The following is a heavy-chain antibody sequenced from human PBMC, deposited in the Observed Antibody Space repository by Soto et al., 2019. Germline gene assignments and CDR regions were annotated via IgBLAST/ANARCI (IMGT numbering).Heavy chain of an antibody. CDR3: ARGPRVSSTGTGAH. D-gene: IGHD1-1*01. CDR1: GFTFSAYW. CDR2: ISDDGSTA. V-gene: IGHV3-74*01. J-gene: IGHJ4*02. Sequence: PGGSLRLSCAVSGFTFSAYWMHWVRQVPGKGLTCVSRISDDGSTATYADSVKGRFVISRDNAKNSLYLEMNTLRVDDSGLYYCARGPRVSSTGTGAHWGRGTLVTVSS.